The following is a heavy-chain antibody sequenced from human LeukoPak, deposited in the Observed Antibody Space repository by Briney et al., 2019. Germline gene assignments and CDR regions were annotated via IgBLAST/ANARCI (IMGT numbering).Heavy chain of an antibody. Sequence: GGSLRLSCVASGFTFHNFAMHWVRQAPGKGLEWVAVISYDGSNKYSADSVKGRFTISRDNSKNTLYLQMNSLRTDDTAVYFCARGPLGSSAHFDSWGQGTLVTVSS. CDR3: ARGPLGSSAHFDS. J-gene: IGHJ4*02. D-gene: IGHD6-6*01. V-gene: IGHV3-30-3*01. CDR1: GFTFHNFA. CDR2: ISYDGSNK.